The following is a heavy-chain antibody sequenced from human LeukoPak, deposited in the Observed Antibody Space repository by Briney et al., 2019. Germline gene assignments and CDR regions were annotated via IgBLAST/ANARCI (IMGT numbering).Heavy chain of an antibody. CDR1: GGSISSYY. Sequence: SETLSLTCTVSGGSISSYYWSWIRQPPGKGLEWIGYIYYSGSTNYNPSLKSRVTISVDTSKNQFSLKLSSVTAADTAVYYCAILVGGYSGYESYYYGMDVWGQGTTVTVSS. J-gene: IGHJ6*02. CDR3: AILVGGYSGYESYYYGMDV. D-gene: IGHD5-12*01. CDR2: IYYSGST. V-gene: IGHV4-59*08.